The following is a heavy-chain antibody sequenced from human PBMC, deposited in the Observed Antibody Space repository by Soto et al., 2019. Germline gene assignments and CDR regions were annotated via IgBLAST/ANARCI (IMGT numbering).Heavy chain of an antibody. Sequence: SLSLSCAASGLTVSSYGMHWVRQAPGKGLEWVAVISYDGSNKYYADSVKGRFTISRDNSKNTLYLQMNSLRAEDTAVYYCAKEEQKLDYYYYYGMDVWGQGTTVTVSS. J-gene: IGHJ6*02. CDR3: AKEEQKLDYYYYYGMDV. CDR1: GLTVSSYG. V-gene: IGHV3-30*18. CDR2: ISYDGSNK. D-gene: IGHD6-13*01.